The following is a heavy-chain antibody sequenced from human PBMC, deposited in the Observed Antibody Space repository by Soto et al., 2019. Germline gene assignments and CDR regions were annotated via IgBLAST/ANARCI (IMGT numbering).Heavy chain of an antibody. CDR1: GGSISSGDYY. CDR3: ARGSYYYDSSGYYHY. D-gene: IGHD3-22*01. J-gene: IGHJ4*02. Sequence: QVQLQESGPGLVKPSQTLSLTCTVSGGSISSGDYYWSWIRQPPGKGLEWIGYIYYSGSTYYNPRLKGRVTISVATSQNQVSLKMSSVTAADTAVYYCARGSYYYDSSGYYHYGGQGTLVTVSS. V-gene: IGHV4-30-4*01. CDR2: IYYSGST.